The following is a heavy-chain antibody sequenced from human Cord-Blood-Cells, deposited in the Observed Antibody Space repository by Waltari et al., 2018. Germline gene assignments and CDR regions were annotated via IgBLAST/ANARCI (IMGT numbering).Heavy chain of an antibody. CDR1: GGSFSGYY. CDR2: NNHSGSN. J-gene: IGHJ4*02. Sequence: QVQLQQWGAGLLKPSETLSLTCAVYGGSFSGYYWSGIRQPPGKGLEGIGENNHSGSNNYNPSLKSRVTISVDTSKNQFSLKLSSVTAADTAVYYCARGRAWNDAFDYWGQGTLVTVSS. D-gene: IGHD1-1*01. CDR3: ARGRAWNDAFDY. V-gene: IGHV4-34*01.